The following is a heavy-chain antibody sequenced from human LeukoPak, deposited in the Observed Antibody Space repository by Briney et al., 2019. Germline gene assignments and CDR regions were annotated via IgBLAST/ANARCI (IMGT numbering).Heavy chain of an antibody. CDR2: IISDGSST. J-gene: IGHJ4*02. CDR3: ARDTVLAPFDY. V-gene: IGHV3-74*01. Sequence: GGSLRLSCAASGFTFSSHWMHWVRQAPGKGLVWVSRIISDGSSTSYADSVKGRFTISRDNAKNSLYLQMNSLRAEDTAVYYCARDTVLAPFDYWGQGTLVTVSS. CDR1: GFTFSSHW. D-gene: IGHD3-3*01.